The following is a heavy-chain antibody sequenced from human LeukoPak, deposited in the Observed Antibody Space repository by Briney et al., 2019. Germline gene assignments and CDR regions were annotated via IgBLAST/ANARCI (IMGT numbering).Heavy chain of an antibody. CDR1: GFTFSSDW. CDR3: ARDIGDY. Sequence: GGSLRLSCAASGFTFSSDWMTWVRQAPGKGLEWVANIKQDRSEKYYVGSVKGRFTISRDNAKNSLYLQMNSLRAEDTAVYYCARDIGDYWGLGTLVTVSS. V-gene: IGHV3-7*01. D-gene: IGHD3-16*01. CDR2: IKQDRSEK. J-gene: IGHJ4*02.